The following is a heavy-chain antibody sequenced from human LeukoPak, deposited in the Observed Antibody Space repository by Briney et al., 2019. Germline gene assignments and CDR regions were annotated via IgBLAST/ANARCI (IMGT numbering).Heavy chain of an antibody. CDR1: GFSVSNYY. CDR3: TRGQSYCGADCYSD. J-gene: IGHJ4*02. CDR2: MYTGGGR. D-gene: IGHD2-21*02. V-gene: IGHV3-66*01. Sequence: GGSLRLSCAASGFSVSNYYMGWVRQPPGKGLEWVSVMYTGGGRYYGDSVKGRFTISRDNSKNTVFLQMNSLRVEDTALYYCTRGQSYCGADCYSDWGQGTLVTVSS.